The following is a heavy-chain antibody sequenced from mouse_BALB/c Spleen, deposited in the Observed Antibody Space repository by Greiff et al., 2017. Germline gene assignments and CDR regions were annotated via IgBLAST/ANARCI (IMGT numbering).Heavy chain of an antibody. CDR2: ISSGGSYT. Sequence: EVKLIESGGGLVKPGGSLKLSCAASGFTFSSYGMSWVRQTPDKRLEWVATISSGGSYTYYPDSVKGRFTISRDNAKNTLYLQMSSLKSEDTAMYYCARPYGNYYFDYWGQGTTLTVSS. J-gene: IGHJ2*01. CDR1: GFTFSSYG. CDR3: ARPYGNYYFDY. D-gene: IGHD2-1*01. V-gene: IGHV5-6*03.